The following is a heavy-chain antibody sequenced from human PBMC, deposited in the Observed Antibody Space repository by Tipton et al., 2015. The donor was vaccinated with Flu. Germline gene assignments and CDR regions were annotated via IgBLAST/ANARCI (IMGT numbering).Heavy chain of an antibody. CDR1: GGSISRGGYY. CDR2: IYYSGST. Sequence: TLSLTCTVSGGSISRGGYYWSWIRQHPGKGLEWIGSIYYSGSTYYNPSLKSRVTISVDTSKNQFSLKLSSVTAADTAVYYCARRYCSSTSCYLFDPWGQGTLVTVSS. J-gene: IGHJ5*02. V-gene: IGHV4-39*01. CDR3: ARRYCSSTSCYLFDP. D-gene: IGHD2-2*01.